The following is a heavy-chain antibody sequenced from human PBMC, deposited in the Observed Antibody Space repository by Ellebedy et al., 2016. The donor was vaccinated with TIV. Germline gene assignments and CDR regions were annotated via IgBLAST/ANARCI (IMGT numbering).Heavy chain of an antibody. Sequence: ASVKVSCKASGYTFTNYFLYWVRQTPGQGLEWMGIINPTSGSSNYAQKFQGRVTMTRDTSTSTVYMVLSSLRSEDTAVYYCARGDNYYYDSSGYYYNYWGQGTLVTVSS. CDR3: ARGDNYYYDSSGYYYNY. D-gene: IGHD3-22*01. V-gene: IGHV1-46*01. J-gene: IGHJ4*02. CDR2: INPTSGSS. CDR1: GYTFTNYF.